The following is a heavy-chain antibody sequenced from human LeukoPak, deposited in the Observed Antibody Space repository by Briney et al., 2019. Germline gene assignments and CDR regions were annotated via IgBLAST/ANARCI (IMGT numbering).Heavy chain of an antibody. CDR1: GYNFTRNW. CDR2: IDPSDSYT. Sequence: PGESLKISCKGSGYNFTRNWISWVRQMPGEGLEWMGRIDPSDSYTNYSPSFQGHVTISADKSTSTAYLQWSSLKASDTAMYYCARGKGWFAPWGQGTLVTVSS. CDR3: ARGKGWFAP. J-gene: IGHJ5*02. V-gene: IGHV5-10-1*01.